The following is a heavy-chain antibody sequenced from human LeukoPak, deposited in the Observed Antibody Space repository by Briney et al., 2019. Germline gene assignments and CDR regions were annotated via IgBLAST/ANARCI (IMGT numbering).Heavy chain of an antibody. D-gene: IGHD2-2*01. Sequence: PGGSLRLSCAASGFTFSTYWMHWVRQAPGKGLMWVSRINSDGSTINSADSVKGRLTISRDNAKNTLYLQLNSLGVEDTAVYYCATAGQYRFDNWGQGTLVTVSS. V-gene: IGHV3-74*01. J-gene: IGHJ4*02. CDR3: ATAGQYRFDN. CDR2: INSDGSTI. CDR1: GFTFSTYW.